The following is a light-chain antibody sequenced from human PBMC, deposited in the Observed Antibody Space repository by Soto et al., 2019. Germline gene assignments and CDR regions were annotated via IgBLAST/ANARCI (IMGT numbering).Light chain of an antibody. CDR2: GAS. CDR1: QSVNSN. J-gene: IGKJ2*01. V-gene: IGKV3-15*01. CDR3: QQHNSWPPV. Sequence: EIVMTQSPATLSVSPGERATLSCRASQSVNSNLAWYQQKPGHSPRLLIYGASTRVTGISARFSGSGSGTEFTLTISSLQSEDFAIYYCQQHNSWPPVFGQGTKLEIK.